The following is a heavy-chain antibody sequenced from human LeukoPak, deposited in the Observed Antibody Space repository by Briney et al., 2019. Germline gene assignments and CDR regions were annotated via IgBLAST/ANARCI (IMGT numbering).Heavy chain of an antibody. CDR2: ISYDGSNK. CDR3: AKDRDGAFDI. CDR1: GFTFNSYG. D-gene: IGHD3-10*01. V-gene: IGHV3-30*18. Sequence: PGGSLRLSCAASGFTFNSYGMHWVRQAPGKGLEWVAVISYDGSNKYYADSVKGRFTISRDNSKNTLYLQMNSLRAEDTAVYYCAKDRDGAFDIWGQGTIVTVSS. J-gene: IGHJ3*02.